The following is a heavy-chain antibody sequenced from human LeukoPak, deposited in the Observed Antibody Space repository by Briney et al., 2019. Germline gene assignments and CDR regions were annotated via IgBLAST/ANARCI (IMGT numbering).Heavy chain of an antibody. D-gene: IGHD6-19*01. CDR1: GFTFSGPA. Sequence: GGSLRLSCAAPGFTFSGPAMHWVRQASGKGLEWVGRITSKPNSYETVYAASMNGRFTISRDDSKNTAYLQMNSLKTEDTAVYYCAGGRGWYSPDYWGQGTLVTVSS. V-gene: IGHV3-73*01. J-gene: IGHJ4*02. CDR3: AGGRGWYSPDY. CDR2: ITSKPNSYET.